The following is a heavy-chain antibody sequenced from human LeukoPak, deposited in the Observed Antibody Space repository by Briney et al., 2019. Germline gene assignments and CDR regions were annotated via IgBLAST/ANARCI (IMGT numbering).Heavy chain of an antibody. Sequence: SETLSLTCTVSGGSISSGSYYWSWIRQPAGKGLEWIGRIYTSGSTNYNPSLKSRVTISVDTSKNQFSLKLSSVTAADTAVYYCARGMGAVAGTVDYYYYMDVWGKGTTVTISS. CDR1: GGSISSGSYY. D-gene: IGHD6-19*01. J-gene: IGHJ6*03. CDR3: ARGMGAVAGTVDYYYYMDV. CDR2: IYTSGST. V-gene: IGHV4-61*02.